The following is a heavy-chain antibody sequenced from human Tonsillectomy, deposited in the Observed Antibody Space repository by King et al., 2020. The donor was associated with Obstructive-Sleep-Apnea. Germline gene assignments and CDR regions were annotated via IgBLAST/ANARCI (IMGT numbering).Heavy chain of an antibody. D-gene: IGHD4-17*01. CDR3: TRVMNGDYGGTDY. J-gene: IGHJ4*02. CDR1: GFTFGDYA. V-gene: IGHV3-49*03. Sequence: VQLVESGGGLVQPGRSLRLSCTASGFTFGDYAMSWFRQAPGKGLGWVGFIRSKAYGGTTEYAASVKGRFTISRDDSKSIAYLQMNSLKTEDTAVYYCTRVMNGDYGGTDYWGKGTLVTVSS. CDR2: IRSKAYGGTT.